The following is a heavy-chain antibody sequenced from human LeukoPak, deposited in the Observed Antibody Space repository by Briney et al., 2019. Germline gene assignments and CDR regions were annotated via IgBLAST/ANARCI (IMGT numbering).Heavy chain of an antibody. Sequence: VASVKVSCKVSGYTLTELSMHWVRQAPGQGLEWMGGIIPIFGTANYAQKFQGRVTITADESTSTAYMELSSLRSEDTAVYYCARALDGSGTQPFDYWGQGTLVTVSS. D-gene: IGHD3-10*01. CDR3: ARALDGSGTQPFDY. V-gene: IGHV1-69*13. CDR2: IIPIFGTA. J-gene: IGHJ4*02. CDR1: GYTLTELS.